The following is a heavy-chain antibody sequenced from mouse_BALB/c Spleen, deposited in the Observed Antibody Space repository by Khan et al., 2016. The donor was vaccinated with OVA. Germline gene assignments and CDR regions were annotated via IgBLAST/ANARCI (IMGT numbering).Heavy chain of an antibody. CDR1: GYSITSGYY. CDR3: ARAGRWFDY. D-gene: IGHD3-3*01. V-gene: IGHV3-6*02. CDR2: ITSGGSF. J-gene: IGHJ3*01. Sequence: EVQLQESGPGLVKLSQSLSLTCSVTGYSITSGYYWNWIRQFPGNKLEWMGYITSGGSFNHNPSPKNRISITRDTSNTQFFLKLNSVTPEDTATYYCARAGRWFDYWGQGTLVTVSA.